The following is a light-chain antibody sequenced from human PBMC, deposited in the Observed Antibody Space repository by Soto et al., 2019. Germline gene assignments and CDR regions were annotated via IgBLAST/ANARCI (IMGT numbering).Light chain of an antibody. CDR1: QSVSSY. J-gene: IGKJ4*01. CDR2: DAS. Sequence: EIVLTQSPATLSLSPGERATLSCRASQSVSSYLAWYQQRPGQAPRLLIHDASKRATGIPARFSGSGSGTDFTLTISSLEPEDFAVYYCQHRSNLPLSFGGGTKVEIK. CDR3: QHRSNLPLS. V-gene: IGKV3-11*01.